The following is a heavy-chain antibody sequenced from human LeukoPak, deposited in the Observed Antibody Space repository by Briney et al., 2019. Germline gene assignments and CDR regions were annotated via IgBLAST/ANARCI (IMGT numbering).Heavy chain of an antibody. Sequence: MSSGTLSLTCTVSGGSISSGSYYWSWIPQPAGKGLEWIGRIYTSGSTNYNPSLKSRVTISVDTSKNQFSLKLSSVTAADTAVYYCARGSAGLRDDAFDIWGQGTMVTVSS. V-gene: IGHV4-61*02. D-gene: IGHD5-24*01. J-gene: IGHJ3*02. CDR2: IYTSGST. CDR1: GGSISSGSYY. CDR3: ARGSAGLRDDAFDI.